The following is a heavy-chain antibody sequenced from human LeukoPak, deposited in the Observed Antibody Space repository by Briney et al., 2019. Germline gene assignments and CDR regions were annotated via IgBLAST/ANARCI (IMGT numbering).Heavy chain of an antibody. CDR2: INPSGGST. D-gene: IGHD3-22*01. Sequence: ASVKVSCKASGYIFTSCYMHWVRQAPGQGLEWMGIINPSGGSTSYAQKFQGRVTMTRDTSTSTVYMELSSLRSEDTAVYYCARAYYYDSSGYYPSDYWGQGTLVTVSS. CDR1: GYIFTSCY. J-gene: IGHJ4*02. CDR3: ARAYYYDSSGYYPSDY. V-gene: IGHV1-46*01.